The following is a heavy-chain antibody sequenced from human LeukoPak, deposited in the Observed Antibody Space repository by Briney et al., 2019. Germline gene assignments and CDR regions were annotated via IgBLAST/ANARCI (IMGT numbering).Heavy chain of an antibody. Sequence: GASVKVSYKASGYTFTVYYMHWVRQAPGQGLEWMGWINPNSGGTNYAQKFQGRVTMTRDTSISTAYMELSRLRSDDTAVYYCARDSYYYGSGSYSNWFDPWGQGTLVTVSS. D-gene: IGHD3-10*01. J-gene: IGHJ5*02. CDR1: GYTFTVYY. CDR2: INPNSGGT. V-gene: IGHV1-2*02. CDR3: ARDSYYYGSGSYSNWFDP.